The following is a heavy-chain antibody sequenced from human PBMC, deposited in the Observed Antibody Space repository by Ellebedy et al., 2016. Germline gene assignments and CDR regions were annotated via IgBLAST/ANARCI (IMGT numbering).Heavy chain of an antibody. CDR1: GGSISSGGFY. D-gene: IGHD3-3*01. J-gene: IGHJ4*02. CDR2: IYNSGSA. Sequence: SETLSLXXNVSGGSISSGGFYWSWIRQHPGKGLEWIGYIYNSGSAYYNPSLKTRVSMSVDTSKNQFSLKLSSVTAADTAVYFCARGRSIFEVDHDFWGQGTLVTVSS. CDR3: ARGRSIFEVDHDF. V-gene: IGHV4-31*03.